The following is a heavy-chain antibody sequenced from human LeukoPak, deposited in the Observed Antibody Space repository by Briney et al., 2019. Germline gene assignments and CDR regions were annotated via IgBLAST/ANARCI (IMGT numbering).Heavy chain of an antibody. CDR1: GGSFSGYY. CDR2: INHSGST. Sequence: SETLSLTCAVYGGSFSGYYWSWIRQPPGKGLEWIGEINHSGSTNYNPSLKSRATISVDTSKNQFSLKLSSVTAADTAVYYCAGVPYYGSGSYYNRNWFDPWGQGTLVTVSS. CDR3: AGVPYYGSGSYYNRNWFDP. V-gene: IGHV4-34*01. J-gene: IGHJ5*02. D-gene: IGHD3-10*01.